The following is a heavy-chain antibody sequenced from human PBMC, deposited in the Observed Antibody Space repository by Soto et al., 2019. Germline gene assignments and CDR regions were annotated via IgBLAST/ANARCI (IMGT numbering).Heavy chain of an antibody. V-gene: IGHV1-8*01. CDR2: MNPNSGHT. D-gene: IGHD4-17*01. Sequence: QVQLVQSGAEVKKPGASVKVSCKASGYTFTNYDINWVRQATGQGLEWVGWMNPNSGHTGFAQKFQGRVTMTRDTSISKAYMELSSLSSEDTAVYYCARGRSSYGDYINWYFDLWGRGTLVTVSS. CDR1: GYTFTNYD. J-gene: IGHJ2*01. CDR3: ARGRSSYGDYINWYFDL.